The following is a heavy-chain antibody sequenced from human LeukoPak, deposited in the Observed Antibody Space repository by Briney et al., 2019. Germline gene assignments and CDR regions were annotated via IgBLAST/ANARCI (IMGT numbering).Heavy chain of an antibody. V-gene: IGHV3-9*03. D-gene: IGHD6-13*01. J-gene: IGHJ4*02. CDR3: AKDRHSCSPTALDF. CDR2: LSWNSGSI. CDR1: GFTFDDYA. Sequence: GGSLRLSCAASGFTFDDYAMHWVRQAPGKGLEWGSGLSWNSGSIGYADSVKGRFTISRDNTTNSLYLQMNSLRAEDMALYYCAKDRHSCSPTALDFWGQGTLVTVSS.